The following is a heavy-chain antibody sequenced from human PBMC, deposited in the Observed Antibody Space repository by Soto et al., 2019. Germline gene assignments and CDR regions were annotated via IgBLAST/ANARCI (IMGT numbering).Heavy chain of an antibody. V-gene: IGHV5-51*01. Sequence: GESLKISCKGSGYSFTSYWIGWVRQMPGKGLEWMGIIYPGDSDTRNSPSFQGQVTISADKSISTAYLQWSSLKASDTAMYYCARQPLIVVDEGWFDPWGQGTLVTVSS. D-gene: IGHD2-21*01. J-gene: IGHJ5*02. CDR2: IYPGDSDT. CDR1: GYSFTSYW. CDR3: ARQPLIVVDEGWFDP.